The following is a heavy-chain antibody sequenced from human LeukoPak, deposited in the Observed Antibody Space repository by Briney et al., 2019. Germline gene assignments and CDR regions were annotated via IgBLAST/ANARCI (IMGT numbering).Heavy chain of an antibody. V-gene: IGHV1-18*01. CDR3: EKGGTVAECDY. Sequence: GASVKVSCKASGYTFTDYGISWVRQAPGQGLEWMGRINGFNGNTDFAHKFQDRVTMTTDTSTSTLYMELKSLTVDDTAVYYCEKGGTVAECDYWGQGTLVTVSS. D-gene: IGHD6-19*01. CDR1: GYTFTDYG. J-gene: IGHJ4*02. CDR2: INGFNGNT.